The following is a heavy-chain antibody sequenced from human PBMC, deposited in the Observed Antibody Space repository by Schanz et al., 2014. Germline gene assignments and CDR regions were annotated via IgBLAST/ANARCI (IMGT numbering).Heavy chain of an antibody. CDR2: VSASGGGP. Sequence: VQLVESGGGVVQPGRSLRLSCAASGFTFSRYAMHWVRQAPGKGLEWVSLVSASGGGPFYADSVKGRFTISRDNSMNTLHLQMDGLRVEDTAVYYCARDAVALVPEYFMDVWGKGTPVTVSS. J-gene: IGHJ6*03. CDR3: ARDAVALVPEYFMDV. D-gene: IGHD2-15*01. CDR1: GFTFSRYA. V-gene: IGHV3-23*04.